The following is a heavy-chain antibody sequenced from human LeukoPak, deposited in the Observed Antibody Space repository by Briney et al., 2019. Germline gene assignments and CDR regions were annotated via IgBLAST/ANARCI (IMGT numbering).Heavy chain of an antibody. Sequence: GGSLRLSCAASGFTFSSYGMHWVRQAPGKGLEWVALIRYDGSNKYYADSVKGRFTISRDNSKNTVYLQMNGLRAEDTALYYCAKRNSYAIDYWGQGTLVTVSS. CDR3: AKRNSYAIDY. J-gene: IGHJ4*02. CDR2: IRYDGSNK. CDR1: GFTFSSYG. D-gene: IGHD3-16*01. V-gene: IGHV3-30*02.